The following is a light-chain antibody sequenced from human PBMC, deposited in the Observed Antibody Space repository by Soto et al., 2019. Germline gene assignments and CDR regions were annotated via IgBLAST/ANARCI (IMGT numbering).Light chain of an antibody. CDR2: VAS. CDR3: LQLNSYPRT. V-gene: IGKV1-9*01. Sequence: DIQLTQSPSFLSASVGDRVTITCRASQGISSYLAWYQQKPGKAPKLLIYVASTLHSGVPSRFSGSGSGTEFTLAISSLQPEDFATYYCLQLNSYPRTFGQGTKLE. CDR1: QGISSY. J-gene: IGKJ2*01.